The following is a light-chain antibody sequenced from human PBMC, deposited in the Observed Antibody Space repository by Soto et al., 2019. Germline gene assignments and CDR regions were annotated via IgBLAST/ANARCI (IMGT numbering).Light chain of an antibody. CDR2: DAS. V-gene: IGKV1-5*01. CDR1: QNISNW. CDR3: QQYNKYSPT. J-gene: IGKJ3*01. Sequence: DIQMTQSPSTLSASVGARVTITCRASQNISNWLAWYQQKPGKAPKLLMYDASTLKSGVPSRFSGSGSGTEFTLTISSLQPDDFTTYYCQQYNKYSPTFGPGTKVDIK.